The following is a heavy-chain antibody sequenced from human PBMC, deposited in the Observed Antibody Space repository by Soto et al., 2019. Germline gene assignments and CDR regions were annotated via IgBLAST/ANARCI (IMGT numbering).Heavy chain of an antibody. CDR3: ARIVVATIGYYYGMDV. V-gene: IGHV4-30-4*01. Sequence: SETLSLTCTVSGGSISSGDYHWSWIRQPPXKGLEWIGYIYYSGSTYYNPSLKSRVTISVDTSKNQFSLKLSSVTAADTAVYYCARIVVATIGYYYGMDVWGQGTTVTVSS. CDR1: GGSISSGDYH. D-gene: IGHD5-12*01. J-gene: IGHJ6*02. CDR2: IYYSGST.